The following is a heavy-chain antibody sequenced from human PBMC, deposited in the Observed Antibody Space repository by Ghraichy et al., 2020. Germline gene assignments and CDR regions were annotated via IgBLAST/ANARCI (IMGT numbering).Heavy chain of an antibody. CDR3: AKGIRFLEWLSAYDY. J-gene: IGHJ4*02. CDR1: GFTFSRYG. Sequence: GESLNISCAASGFTFSRYGIHWVRQAQGKGLEWVAGISHDGRNKDYVDSVRGRFTISRDNSKNTLYLQMNSLKTEDTAVYYCAKGIRFLEWLSAYDYWGQGTLVTVSP. D-gene: IGHD3-3*01. V-gene: IGHV3-30*18. CDR2: ISHDGRNK.